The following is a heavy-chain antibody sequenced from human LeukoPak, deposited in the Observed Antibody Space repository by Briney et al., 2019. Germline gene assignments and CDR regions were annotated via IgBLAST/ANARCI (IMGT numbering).Heavy chain of an antibody. V-gene: IGHV1-3*01. CDR1: GHTSTTYA. D-gene: IGHD2-2*01. J-gene: IGHJ6*02. CDR2: INAGNGNI. Sequence: ASVKVSCKASGHTSTTYAIHWVRQAPGQGLEWMGWINAGNGNIKYSQKFQGRVTITRDTSASTAYMELSSLRSEDTAVYYCARGYCSSTSCYMDVWGQRTTVT. CDR3: ARGYCSSTSCYMDV.